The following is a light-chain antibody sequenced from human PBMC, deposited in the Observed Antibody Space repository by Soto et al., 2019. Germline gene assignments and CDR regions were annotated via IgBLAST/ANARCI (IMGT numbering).Light chain of an antibody. Sequence: EIVLTQSPDTLSLSPGERATLSCRASQTVKYNQLAWYQQKPGQAPRLLICGAINSASGIPDRFSGSGSGTDFTLTINRLDTEDFAMDYCHQYSASPRPFGQGTNVEIK. CDR3: HQYSASPRP. J-gene: IGKJ1*01. CDR1: QTVKYNQ. V-gene: IGKV3-20*01. CDR2: GAI.